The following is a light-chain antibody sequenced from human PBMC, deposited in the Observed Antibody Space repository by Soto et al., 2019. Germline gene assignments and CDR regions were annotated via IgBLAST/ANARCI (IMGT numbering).Light chain of an antibody. CDR1: QSVRN. J-gene: IGKJ2*01. CDR2: SIS. V-gene: IGKV3-15*01. Sequence: EMVMTQSPATLSVSPGERATLSCRASQSVRNVAWYQQKPGQAPRLLIYSISTRATGIPARFSGSGSGTDFTLTISSLQSEDSAVYYCQQYNNWPLYTFGQGTKLEI. CDR3: QQYNNWPLYT.